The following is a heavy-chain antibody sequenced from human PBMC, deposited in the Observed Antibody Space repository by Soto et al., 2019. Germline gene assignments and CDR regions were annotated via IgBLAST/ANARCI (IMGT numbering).Heavy chain of an antibody. CDR1: GFTFSSYS. D-gene: IGHD2-15*01. J-gene: IGHJ6*02. CDR2: IYYSGSS. Sequence: VQLVESGGGLVKPGGSLRLSCAASGFTFSSYSMNWVRQAPGKGLEWIGYIYYSGSSNKSPSLKSRVTISLDTSKNQFSLMLSSVTAADTAVYYCARVSCGGSCYVAYYGMDVWGQGTTVTVSS. V-gene: IGHV4-59*01. CDR3: ARVSCGGSCYVAYYGMDV.